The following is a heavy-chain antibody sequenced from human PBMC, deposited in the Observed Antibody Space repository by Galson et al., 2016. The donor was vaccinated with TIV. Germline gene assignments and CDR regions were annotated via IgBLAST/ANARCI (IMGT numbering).Heavy chain of an antibody. D-gene: IGHD2-2*02. CDR3: ARDCSSTNCYTDPMYCDL. Sequence: SLRLSCAASGFTFSDYYMSWIRLAPGKGLEWVSYISSSGIAIYYADSVKGRFTISRDNAKNSLYLQMNSLRAEDTAVYYCARDCSSTNCYTDPMYCDLWGQGTLVTVSS. CDR1: GFTFSDYY. J-gene: IGHJ1*01. V-gene: IGHV3-11*01. CDR2: ISSSGIAI.